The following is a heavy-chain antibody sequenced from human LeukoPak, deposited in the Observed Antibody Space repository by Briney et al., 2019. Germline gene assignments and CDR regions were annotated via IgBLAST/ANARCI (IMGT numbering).Heavy chain of an antibody. CDR3: ARESSTLLDY. Sequence: PGGSLRLSCAASGLTFSRYSMNWFRQAPGKGLEWVSSISSSSSYIYYADSVKGRFTISRDNAKNSLYLQMNSLRAEDTAVYYCARESSTLLDYWGQGTLVTVPS. CDR1: GLTFSRYS. V-gene: IGHV3-21*01. D-gene: IGHD2-15*01. CDR2: ISSSSSYI. J-gene: IGHJ4*02.